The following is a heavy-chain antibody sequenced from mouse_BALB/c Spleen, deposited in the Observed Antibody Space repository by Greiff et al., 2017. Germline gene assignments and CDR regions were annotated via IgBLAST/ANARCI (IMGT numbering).Heavy chain of an antibody. J-gene: IGHJ4*01. CDR2: ISYDGSN. D-gene: IGHD1-2*01. V-gene: IGHV3-6*02. CDR1: GYSITSGYY. Sequence: EVQVVESGPGLVKPSQSLSLTCSVTGYSITSGYYWNWIRQFPGNKLEWMGYISYDGSNNYNPSLKNRISITRDTSKNQFFLKLNSVTTEDTATYYCARAYYGYNYAMDYWGQGTSVTVSS. CDR3: ARAYYGYNYAMDY.